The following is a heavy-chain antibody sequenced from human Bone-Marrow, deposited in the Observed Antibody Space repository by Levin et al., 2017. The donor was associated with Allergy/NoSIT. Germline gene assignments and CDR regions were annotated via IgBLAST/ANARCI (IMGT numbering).Heavy chain of an antibody. Sequence: SVKVSCKASGGTFRNHAINWVRQAPGQGLEWMGGIIPMFGSTNSAQKFQGRVTFAADKSTNTAYMELSSLRSDDTAVYYCARDRGTSTVTTNYDQWGQGTPVTVSS. CDR3: ARDRGTSTVTTNYDQ. J-gene: IGHJ5*02. CDR1: GGTFRNHA. CDR2: IIPMFGST. D-gene: IGHD4-17*01. V-gene: IGHV1-69*06.